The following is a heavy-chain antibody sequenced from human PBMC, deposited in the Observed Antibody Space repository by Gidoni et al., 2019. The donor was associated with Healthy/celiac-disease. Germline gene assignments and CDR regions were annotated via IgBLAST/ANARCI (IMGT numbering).Heavy chain of an antibody. J-gene: IGHJ3*02. CDR3: ARGRGGELDDAFDI. V-gene: IGHV4-59*01. D-gene: IGHD1-26*01. CDR1: GGSISSYY. Sequence: QVQLPASGPGLVKPSETLSLTSTVPGGSISSYYWCWIRQPPGKGLEWIGYIYYSGSTNYNPSLNSRVTISVDTSKNQFSLKLSSVTAADTAVYYCARGRGGELDDAFDIWGQGTMVTVSS. CDR2: IYYSGST.